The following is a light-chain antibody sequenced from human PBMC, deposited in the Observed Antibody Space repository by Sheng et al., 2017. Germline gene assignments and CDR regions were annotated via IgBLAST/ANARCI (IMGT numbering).Light chain of an antibody. CDR3: QQYDNLRGVT. CDR2: DAS. Sequence: DIQMTQSPSSLSASVGDRVTITCQASQDISNYLNWYQQKPGKAPKLLIYDASNLETGVPSRFSGSGSGTDFTFTISSLQPEDIATYYCQQYDNLRGVTFGGGTEGGGSN. J-gene: IGKJ4*01. V-gene: IGKV1-33*01. CDR1: QDISNY.